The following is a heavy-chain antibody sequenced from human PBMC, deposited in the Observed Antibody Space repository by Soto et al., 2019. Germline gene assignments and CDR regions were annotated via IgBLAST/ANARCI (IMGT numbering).Heavy chain of an antibody. CDR3: ARMSRGLSAFDI. Sequence: PGGSLRLSCAASGFTFSSYGMHWVRQAPGKGLEWVAVIWYDGSNKYYADSVKGRFTISRDNSKNTLYLQMNSLRAEDTAVYYCARMSRGLSAFDIWGQGTMVTVSS. D-gene: IGHD3-10*01. CDR1: GFTFSSYG. CDR2: IWYDGSNK. V-gene: IGHV3-33*01. J-gene: IGHJ3*02.